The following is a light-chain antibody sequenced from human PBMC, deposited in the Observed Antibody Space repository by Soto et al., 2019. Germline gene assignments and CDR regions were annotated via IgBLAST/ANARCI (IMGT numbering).Light chain of an antibody. CDR3: QHYNTYSGT. CDR2: RAS. Sequence: DIQMTQSPSTLSASVGDRVSITCRASQSISTLLAWYQQKPGKAPKLLIYRASSLESGVPSRFSGSGSGTEFTLTISSLQPDDFATYYCQHYNTYSGTFGPGTKVDIK. V-gene: IGKV1-5*03. CDR1: QSISTL. J-gene: IGKJ3*01.